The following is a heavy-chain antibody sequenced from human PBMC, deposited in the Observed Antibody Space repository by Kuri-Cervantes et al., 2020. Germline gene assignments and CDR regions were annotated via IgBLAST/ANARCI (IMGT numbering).Heavy chain of an antibody. CDR3: ARDDDTDYYYYYMDV. V-gene: IGHV4-39*07. CDR1: GGSISSRSYY. J-gene: IGHJ6*03. Sequence: GSLRLSCTVSGGSISSRSYYWGWIRQPPGKGLEWIGSIYHSGSTYYNPSLKSRVTISVDTSKNQFSLKLSSVTAADTAVYYCARDDDTDYYYYYMDVWGKGTTVTVSS. CDR2: IYHSGST. D-gene: IGHD3-22*01.